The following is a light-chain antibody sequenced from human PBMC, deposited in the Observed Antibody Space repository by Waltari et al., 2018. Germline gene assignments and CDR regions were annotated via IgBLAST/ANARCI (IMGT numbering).Light chain of an antibody. CDR3: QQRSGWPPSIT. CDR1: QSVGNF. J-gene: IGKJ5*01. V-gene: IGKV3-11*01. Sequence: EIVLTQSPATLSLSPGDRATLPCRASQSVGNFLAWYQHKPGQAPRLLIYDASNRATGIPATFSGSGSGTDFTRTISSLQPEDFALYYCQQRSGWPPSITFGQGTRLEI. CDR2: DAS.